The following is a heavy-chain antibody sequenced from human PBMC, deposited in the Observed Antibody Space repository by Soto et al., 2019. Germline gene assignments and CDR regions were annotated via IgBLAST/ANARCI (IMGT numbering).Heavy chain of an antibody. CDR2: IIPIFGIG. J-gene: IGHJ6*02. Sequence: QVQLVQSGAEVKKPGSSVKVSCKASGGTFNRYAISWVRQAPGQGLEWMGGIIPIFGIGNDAQRFQGRVTITGDESTCSAYKELSSLISQDTGVYYCARSAITFFGLFSIPSLYCSDIDVWGHGSTVTVSS. CDR3: ARSAITFFGLFSIPSLYCSDIDV. D-gene: IGHD3-9*01. V-gene: IGHV1-69*01. CDR1: GGTFNRYA.